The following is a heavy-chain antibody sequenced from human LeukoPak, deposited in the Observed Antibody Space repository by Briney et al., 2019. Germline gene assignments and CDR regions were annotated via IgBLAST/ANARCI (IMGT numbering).Heavy chain of an antibody. V-gene: IGHV3-23*01. D-gene: IGHD3-9*01. CDR1: GFSVTTYA. Sequence: GGSLRLSCAASGFSVTTYAMGWVRQAPGKGLEWVPVISDRGDSTHYADSVKGRFTISRDSSKNTLYLQMNSLRGEDTAVYYCAKGRWGLTINNFDIWGQGTMVTVSS. CDR3: AKGRWGLTINNFDI. J-gene: IGHJ3*02. CDR2: ISDRGDST.